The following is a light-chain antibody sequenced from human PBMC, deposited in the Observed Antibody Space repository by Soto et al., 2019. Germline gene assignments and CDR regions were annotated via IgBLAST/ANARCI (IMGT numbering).Light chain of an antibody. CDR1: SSDVGDCNY. Sequence: QAVVTQPASVSGSPGQSITISCTGTSSDVGDCNYVSWYQQHPGKAPKLMIYEVNNRPSGVSNRFSGSKSGNTASLTISGLQAEDEADYYCSSCTSSNTLIFGGGTQLTVL. CDR2: EVN. V-gene: IGLV2-14*01. J-gene: IGLJ2*01. CDR3: SSCTSSNTLI.